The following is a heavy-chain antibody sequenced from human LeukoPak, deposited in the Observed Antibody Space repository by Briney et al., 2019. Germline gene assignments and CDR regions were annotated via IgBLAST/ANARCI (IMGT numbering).Heavy chain of an antibody. V-gene: IGHV4-59*12. CDR3: ARGGDYSNYYLTFDY. Sequence: PSETLSLTCTVSGGSISSYYWSWIRQPPGKGLEWIGYIYYSGSTNYNPSLKSRVTISVDTSKNQFSLKLSSVTAADTAVYYCARGGDYSNYYLTFDYWGQGTLVTVSS. D-gene: IGHD4-11*01. CDR2: IYYSGST. J-gene: IGHJ4*02. CDR1: GGSISSYY.